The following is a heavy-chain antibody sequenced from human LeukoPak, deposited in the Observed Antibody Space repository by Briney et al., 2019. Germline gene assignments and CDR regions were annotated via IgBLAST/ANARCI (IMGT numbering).Heavy chain of an antibody. J-gene: IGHJ5*02. CDR2: IYSGGST. D-gene: IGHD3-10*01. CDR3: AKDIWFGDPAILLDP. Sequence: GGSLRLSCAASGFTVSSNYMSWVRQAPGKGLEWVSVIYSGGSTYYADSVKGRFTISRDNSKNTLYLQMNSLRAEDTAVYYCAKDIWFGDPAILLDPWGQGTLVTVSS. V-gene: IGHV3-53*01. CDR1: GFTVSSNY.